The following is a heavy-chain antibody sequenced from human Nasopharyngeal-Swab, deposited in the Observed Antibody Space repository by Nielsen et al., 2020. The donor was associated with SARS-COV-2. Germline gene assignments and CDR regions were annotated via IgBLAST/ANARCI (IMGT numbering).Heavy chain of an antibody. Sequence: ASVKVSCKVSGYTLTELSMHWVRQAPGKGLEWMGGFDPEDGETIYAQKFQGRVTMTEDTSTDTAYLELSSLRSEETAVYYCATAPTIVVVPAAMVSVSWHYYYGMDVWGQGTTVTVSS. CDR3: ATAPTIVVVPAAMVSVSWHYYYGMDV. D-gene: IGHD2-2*01. CDR2: FDPEDGET. V-gene: IGHV1-24*01. CDR1: GYTLTELS. J-gene: IGHJ6*02.